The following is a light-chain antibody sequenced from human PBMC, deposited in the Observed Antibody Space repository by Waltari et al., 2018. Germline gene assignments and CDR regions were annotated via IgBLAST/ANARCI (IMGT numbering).Light chain of an antibody. CDR3: SSRTNSITWV. CDR1: SSDFGANNY. Sequence: QSALTQPASVSGSPGQSITLSCTATSSDFGANNYVSWYQQHPGKAPKVVIYDVTERPSGVSNRFSGSKSGSTASLTISGLQTEDEAGYYCSSRTNSITWVFGGGTKVTVL. J-gene: IGLJ3*02. V-gene: IGLV2-14*03. CDR2: DVT.